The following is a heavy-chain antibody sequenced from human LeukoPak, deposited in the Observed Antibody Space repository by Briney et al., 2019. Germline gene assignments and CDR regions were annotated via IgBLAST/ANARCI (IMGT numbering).Heavy chain of an antibody. Sequence: PGRSLRLSCAASGFTFDDYAMPWVRQAPVKGLEWVSGISWNSGSIGYADSVKGRFTISRDNAKNSLYLQMNSLRAEDTALYYGEKGNYYDSSPMGVWGQGTLVTVSS. CDR2: ISWNSGSI. V-gene: IGHV3-9*01. J-gene: IGHJ4*02. CDR3: EKGNYYDSSPMGV. D-gene: IGHD3-22*01. CDR1: GFTFDDYA.